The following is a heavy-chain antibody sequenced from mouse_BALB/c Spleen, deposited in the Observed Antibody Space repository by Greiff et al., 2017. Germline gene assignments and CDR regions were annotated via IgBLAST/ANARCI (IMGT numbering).Heavy chain of an antibody. CDR1: GFTFSSFG. Sequence: EVMLVESGGGLVQPGGSRKLSCAASGFTFSSFGMHWVRQAPEKGLEWVAYISSGSSTIYYADTVKGRFTISRDNPKNTLFLQMTSLRSEDTAMYYCASLYAMDYWGQGTSVTVSS. CDR2: ISSGSSTI. V-gene: IGHV5-17*02. J-gene: IGHJ4*01. CDR3: ASLYAMDY.